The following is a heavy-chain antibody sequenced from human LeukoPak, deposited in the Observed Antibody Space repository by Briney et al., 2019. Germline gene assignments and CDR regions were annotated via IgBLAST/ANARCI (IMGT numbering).Heavy chain of an antibody. J-gene: IGHJ1*01. V-gene: IGHV1-18*01. D-gene: IGHD4/OR15-4a*01. CDR1: GYTFTSYG. CDR2: ISAYNGNT. Sequence: ASVKVSCKASGYTFTSYGISWVRQAPGQGLEWMGWISAYNGNTNYAQKLQGRVTMTRDMSTSTVYMELSSLRYEDTAVYYCASPGGDYGVPKTPEYIQHWGQGTLVIVSS. CDR3: ASPGGDYGVPKTPEYIQH.